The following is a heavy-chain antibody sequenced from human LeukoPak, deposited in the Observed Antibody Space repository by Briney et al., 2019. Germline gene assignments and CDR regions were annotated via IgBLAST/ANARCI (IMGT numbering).Heavy chain of an antibody. CDR3: ARDTFQPGLIDS. CDR2: INTDSSDI. V-gene: IGHV3-21*05. D-gene: IGHD2-2*01. CDR1: GFTFSRYA. Sequence: PGGSLRLSCAASGFTFSRYAMNWVRQAPGMGLEWVSYINTDSSDIHYADSVKGRFTISRDNARNTLYLQLSSLRAEDSGVYYCARDTFQPGLIDSWGQGTLVTVSS. J-gene: IGHJ4*02.